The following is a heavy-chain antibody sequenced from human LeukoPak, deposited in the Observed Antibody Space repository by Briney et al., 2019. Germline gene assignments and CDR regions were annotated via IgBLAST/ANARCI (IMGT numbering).Heavy chain of an antibody. Sequence: GGSLRLSCAASGFTFSSYSMNWVRQAPGKGLEWVSSISSSSSYIYYADSVKGRFTISRDNAKNSLYLQMNSLRAEDTAVYYCARDRSGYDFYDAFDIWGQGTMVTVSS. V-gene: IGHV3-21*01. CDR3: ARDRSGYDFYDAFDI. CDR1: GFTFSSYS. D-gene: IGHD5-12*01. CDR2: ISSSSSYI. J-gene: IGHJ3*02.